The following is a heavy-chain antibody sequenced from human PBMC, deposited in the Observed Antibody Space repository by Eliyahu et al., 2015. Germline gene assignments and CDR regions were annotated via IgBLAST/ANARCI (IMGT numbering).Heavy chain of an antibody. D-gene: IGHD3-16*01. CDR2: ISYHGTNR. V-gene: IGHV3-30*18. CDR3: AKSLGGSGDYDY. Sequence: QVQLVESGGGVVQPGRSLRLSCVGSGFNFSNYGMHWVRQAPGKGVEWIAVISYHGTNRYYAESVKGRFTISRDNSKNTLYLQMNSLRPEDTAVYYCAKSLGGSGDYDYWGQGTLVTVSS. J-gene: IGHJ4*02. CDR1: GFNFSNYG.